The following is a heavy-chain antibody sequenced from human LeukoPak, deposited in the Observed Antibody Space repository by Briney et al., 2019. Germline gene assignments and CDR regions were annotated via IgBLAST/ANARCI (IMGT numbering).Heavy chain of an antibody. CDR2: INPNSGGT. CDR3: ARTPYYYDSSGYPFDY. J-gene: IGHJ4*02. D-gene: IGHD3-22*01. CDR1: VYTFTGYY. Sequence: GASVKVSCKASVYTFTGYYMHWVRQAPAQGLEWMGWINPNSGGTNYAQKFQGRVTMIRDTSISTAYMELSRLRSDDTAVYYCARTPYYYDSSGYPFDYWGQGTLVTVSS. V-gene: IGHV1-2*02.